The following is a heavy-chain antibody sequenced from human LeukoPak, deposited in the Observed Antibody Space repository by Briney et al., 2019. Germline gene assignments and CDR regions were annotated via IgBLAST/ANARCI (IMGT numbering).Heavy chain of an antibody. D-gene: IGHD3-10*01. CDR2: ISANNGNT. CDR3: ARALDSIWFGELLYYFDY. Sequence: ASVKVSCKTSGYTFSSYGISWVRQAPGQGLEWMGWISANNGNTNYAQKFQGRVTMTTDKSTSTAYMELRSLRSDDTAVYYCARALDSIWFGELLYYFDYWGQGTLVTVSS. V-gene: IGHV1-18*01. J-gene: IGHJ4*02. CDR1: GYTFSSYG.